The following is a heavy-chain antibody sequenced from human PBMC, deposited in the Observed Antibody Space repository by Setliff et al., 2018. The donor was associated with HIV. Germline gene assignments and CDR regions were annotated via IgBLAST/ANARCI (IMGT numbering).Heavy chain of an antibody. CDR3: ARWGDGYNSYDS. Sequence: PSETLSLTCTVSGDSISRRIYYWGWIRQPPGKGLEWIGNFYYSGSSHYNPSLKSRVIISVDTSKSQFSLNLSSVTAADTAVYYCARWGDGYNSYDSWGQGTLVTVSS. CDR2: FYYSGSS. J-gene: IGHJ4*02. D-gene: IGHD5-12*01. CDR1: GDSISRRIYY. V-gene: IGHV4-39*07.